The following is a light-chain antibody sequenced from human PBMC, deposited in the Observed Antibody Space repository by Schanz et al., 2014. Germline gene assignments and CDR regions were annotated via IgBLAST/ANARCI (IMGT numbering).Light chain of an antibody. CDR3: QQYYDTPYT. V-gene: IGKV4-1*01. CDR2: WAS. Sequence: DIVMTQSPDSLAVSLGERATINCKSSQSVLYSSNNKNYLAWYQQKPGQPPKLLIYWASTRESGVPDRFSGSGSGTDFTLTINSPQAEDVAVYYCQQYYDTPYTFGQGTRLEIK. CDR1: QSVLYSSNNKNY. J-gene: IGKJ2*01.